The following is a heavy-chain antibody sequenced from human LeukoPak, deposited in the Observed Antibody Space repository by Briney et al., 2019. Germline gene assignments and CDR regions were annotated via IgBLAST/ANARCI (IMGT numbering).Heavy chain of an antibody. CDR2: IYYSGST. D-gene: IGHD6-6*01. Sequence: PSETLSLTCAVSGGSISSSNWWSWVRQPPGKGLEWIGEIYYSGSTYYNPSLKSRVTISVDTSKNQFSLKLSSVTAADTAVYYCARHQSIAAPPFDYWGQGTLVTVSS. CDR1: GGSISSSNW. V-gene: IGHV4-4*02. J-gene: IGHJ4*02. CDR3: ARHQSIAAPPFDY.